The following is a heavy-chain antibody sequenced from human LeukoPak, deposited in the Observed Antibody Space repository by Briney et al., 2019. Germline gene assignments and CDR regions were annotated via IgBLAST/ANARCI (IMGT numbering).Heavy chain of an antibody. CDR3: VHGSGWYFGREY. CDR1: GGSISSSSYY. J-gene: IGHJ4*02. CDR2: IYYSGST. V-gene: IGHV4-39*01. D-gene: IGHD6-19*01. Sequence: SETLSLTCTVSGGSISSSSYYWGWIRQPPGKGLEWIGSIYYSGSTYYNPSLKSRVTISVDTSKNQFSLKLSSVTAADTAVYYCVHGSGWYFGREYWGQGTLVTVSS.